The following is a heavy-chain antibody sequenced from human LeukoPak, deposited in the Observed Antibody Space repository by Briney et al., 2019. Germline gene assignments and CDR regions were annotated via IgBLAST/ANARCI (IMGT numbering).Heavy chain of an antibody. D-gene: IGHD6-13*01. CDR3: ARHEGLGYYFYGMDV. CDR2: IYYSGST. CDR1: GGSISSYY. J-gene: IGHJ6*02. V-gene: IGHV4-59*08. Sequence: PSETLSLTCTVSGGSISSYYWSWLRQPPGKGLEWIGYIYYSGSTNYNPSLKSRVTISVDTSKNQFSLKLSSVTAADTAVYYCARHEGLGYYFYGMDVWGQGTTVTVSS.